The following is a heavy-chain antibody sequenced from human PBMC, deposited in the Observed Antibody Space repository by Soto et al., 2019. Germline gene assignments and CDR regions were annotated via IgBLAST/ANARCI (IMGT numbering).Heavy chain of an antibody. CDR1: GGSISSGGYY. Sequence: QVQLQESGPGLVKASQTLSLTCTVSGGSISSGGYYWSWIRQHPGKGLEWIGYIYYSGSTYYNPSLKSRVTISVDTSKNQFSLKLSSVTAADTAVYYCARAGQARIGATAWFDPWGQGTLVTVSS. D-gene: IGHD1-26*01. J-gene: IGHJ5*02. CDR3: ARAGQARIGATAWFDP. CDR2: IYYSGST. V-gene: IGHV4-31*03.